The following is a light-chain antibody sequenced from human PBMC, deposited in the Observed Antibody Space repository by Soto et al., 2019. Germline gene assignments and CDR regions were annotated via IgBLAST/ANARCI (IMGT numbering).Light chain of an antibody. J-gene: IGKJ3*01. CDR3: QQYNSYLLT. CDR2: DAS. Sequence: DIQMTQSPSTLSASVGDRVTITYRASQSISRSLAWYQQKPGKAPNLLIYDASSLESGVPSRFGGSGFGTEFTLTISSLQPDDFATYYCQQYNSYLLTFGPGTTVDIK. CDR1: QSISRS. V-gene: IGKV1-5*01.